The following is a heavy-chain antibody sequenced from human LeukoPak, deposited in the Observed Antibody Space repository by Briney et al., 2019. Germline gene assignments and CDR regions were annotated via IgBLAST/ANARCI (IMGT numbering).Heavy chain of an antibody. V-gene: IGHV1-8*01. CDR3: ARGWLTIFSYGMDV. D-gene: IGHD3-9*01. CDR1: GHTFTSYD. CDR2: MNPNSGNT. J-gene: IGHJ6*02. Sequence: ASVKVSCKASGHTFTSYDINWVRQATGQGLEWMGWMNPNSGNTGYAQKFQGRVTMTRNTSISTAYMELSSLRSKDTAVYYCARGWLTIFSYGMDVWGQGTTVTVSS.